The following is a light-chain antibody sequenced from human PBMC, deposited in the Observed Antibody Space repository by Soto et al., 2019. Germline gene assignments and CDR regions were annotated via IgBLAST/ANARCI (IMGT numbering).Light chain of an antibody. CDR3: QKYNSAPRT. V-gene: IGKV1-27*01. CDR2: AAS. Sequence: DIQMTQSPSSLSASVGDRVTITCRASQGISNYLAWYQQKPGKVPKLLIYAASTLQSGVQSRFSGSGYGTDFTLTISSLQPEDVATYYCQKYNSAPRTFGQGTKVEIK. CDR1: QGISNY. J-gene: IGKJ1*01.